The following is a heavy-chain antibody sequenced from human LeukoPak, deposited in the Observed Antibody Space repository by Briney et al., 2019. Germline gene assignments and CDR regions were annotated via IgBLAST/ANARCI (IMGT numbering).Heavy chain of an antibody. CDR3: ASDRGGSWDY. V-gene: IGHV4-30-2*01. CDR1: GGSISSGGYS. Sequence: SQTLPLTCAVSGGSISSGGYSWSWIRQPPGKGLEWIGYIYHSGSTYYNPSLKSRVTISVDRSKNQFSLKLGSVTAADTAVYYCASDRGGSWDYWGQGTLVTVSS. CDR2: IYHSGST. D-gene: IGHD2-15*01. J-gene: IGHJ4*02.